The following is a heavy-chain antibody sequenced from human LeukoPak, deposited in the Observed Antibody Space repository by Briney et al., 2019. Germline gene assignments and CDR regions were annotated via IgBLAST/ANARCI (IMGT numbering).Heavy chain of an antibody. Sequence: GGSLRLSCTASGFDFGAYWMSWVRQAPGKGLEWVANIKNDGGEELYVDSVMGRFTISRDNAKNSVYLHMSSLRAEDTAVYYCVRDWRDGYDTDFDYWGQGTLVTVSS. D-gene: IGHD5-12*01. CDR2: IKNDGGEE. CDR3: VRDWRDGYDTDFDY. V-gene: IGHV3-7*01. CDR1: GFDFGAYW. J-gene: IGHJ4*02.